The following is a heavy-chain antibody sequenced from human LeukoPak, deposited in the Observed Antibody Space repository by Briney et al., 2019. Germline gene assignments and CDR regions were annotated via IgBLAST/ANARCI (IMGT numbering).Heavy chain of an antibody. CDR2: ISGSGGST. D-gene: IGHD3-10*02. CDR3: AKDLLRSGSWYFDY. CDR1: GFTFSSYA. J-gene: IGHJ4*02. Sequence: GGSLRLSCAASGFTFSSYAMSWVRQAPGKGLEWVSAISGSGGSTYYADSVKGRFTISRDNSKNTLYLQMNSLRAEDTAVCYCAKDLLRSGSWYFDYWGQGTLVTVSS. V-gene: IGHV3-23*01.